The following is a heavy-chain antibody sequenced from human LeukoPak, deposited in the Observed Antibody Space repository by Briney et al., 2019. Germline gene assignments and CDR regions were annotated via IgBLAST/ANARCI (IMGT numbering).Heavy chain of an antibody. Sequence: ASVKVSCKASGGTFSSYAISWVRQATGQGLEWMGWMNPNSGDTGYAQKFQGRVTMTRNTSISTAYMELSSLRSEDTAVYYCARGRGYSKIDDAFDIWGQGTMVTVSS. D-gene: IGHD5-18*01. CDR1: GGTFSSYA. CDR3: ARGRGYSKIDDAFDI. J-gene: IGHJ3*02. V-gene: IGHV1-8*02. CDR2: MNPNSGDT.